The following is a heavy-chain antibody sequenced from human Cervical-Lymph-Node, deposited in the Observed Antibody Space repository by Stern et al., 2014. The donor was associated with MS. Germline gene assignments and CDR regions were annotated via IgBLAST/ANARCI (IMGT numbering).Heavy chain of an antibody. CDR2: MNEGGGIT. V-gene: IGHV3-74*01. J-gene: IGHJ4*02. Sequence: EDQLVESGGGLVPPGGSLRLSCAVSGSTVSSYWMHWVRQAPGKGLAWVSRMNEGGGITDYAGSVRGRFTISRDNAKNTLYLQMNSLRAEDTAIYYCVRDFGGNEDYWGQGTLVTVSS. CDR1: GSTVSSYW. CDR3: VRDFGGNEDY. D-gene: IGHD4-23*01.